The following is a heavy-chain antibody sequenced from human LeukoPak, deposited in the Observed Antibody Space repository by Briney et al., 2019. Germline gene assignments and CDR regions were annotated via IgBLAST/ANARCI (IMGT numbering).Heavy chain of an antibody. Sequence: GTSLRLSCAASGFTFSSYGMHWVRQAPGKGLEWVALIWYEGNTKKYADSVKGRITISRDNAKNSLYLQMNSLRAEDTAVYYCATDGGYCSSTSCYRGDYFDFWGQGTLVTVSS. CDR2: IWYEGNTK. CDR3: ATDGGYCSSTSCYRGDYFDF. CDR1: GFTFSSYG. D-gene: IGHD2-2*02. J-gene: IGHJ4*02. V-gene: IGHV3-33*03.